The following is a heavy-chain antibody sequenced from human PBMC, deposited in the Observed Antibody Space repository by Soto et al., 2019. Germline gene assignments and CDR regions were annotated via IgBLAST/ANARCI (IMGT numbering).Heavy chain of an antibody. J-gene: IGHJ4*02. CDR1: GYTFTSYY. V-gene: IGHV1-69*02. D-gene: IGHD5-12*01. CDR3: ARQSEDGSYDY. Sequence: SVKVSCKASGYTFTSYYMNWVRQAPGQGLEWMGRIIPILGIANYAQKFQGRVTITADKSTSTAYMELSSLRSEDTAVYYCARQSEDGSYDYWGQGTLVTVSS. CDR2: IIPILGIA.